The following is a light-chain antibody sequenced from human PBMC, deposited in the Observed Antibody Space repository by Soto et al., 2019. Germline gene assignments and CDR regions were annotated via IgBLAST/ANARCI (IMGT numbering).Light chain of an antibody. CDR1: QSLRSN. J-gene: IGKJ1*01. CDR2: SAS. V-gene: IGKV3-15*01. Sequence: EIVMTQSPVTLSVSPGETVTLSCRASQSLRSNLAWYQQKPGQTPRLLIYSASIRAAATPARFSGSGAGTNFSLTISSPQSEDFAVYYCQQHDKLPPAFGQGTKVDLK. CDR3: QQHDKLPPA.